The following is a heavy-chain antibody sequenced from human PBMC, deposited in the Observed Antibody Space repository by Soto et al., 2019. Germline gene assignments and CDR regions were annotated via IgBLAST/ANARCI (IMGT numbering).Heavy chain of an antibody. Sequence: EVQVVESGGGLVQPGGSLRLSCAASGFTVSSNYMSWVRLAPGRGLEWVSVIYSAYNTYYADSVKGRFTISRDNSKNTLYLQMNSLRAEDTAVYYCARESVDAFDIWGHGTMVTVSS. CDR1: GFTVSSNY. V-gene: IGHV3-66*01. CDR2: IYSAYNT. CDR3: ARESVDAFDI. J-gene: IGHJ3*02.